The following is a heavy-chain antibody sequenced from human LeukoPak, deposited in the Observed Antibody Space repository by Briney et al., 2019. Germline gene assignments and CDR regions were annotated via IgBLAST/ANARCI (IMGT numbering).Heavy chain of an antibody. D-gene: IGHD2-8*02. Sequence: KPGGSLRLSCAASGFTFNTYSMIWVRQAPGKGLEWVSYITSPSSYMYYADSVKGRFTISRDNAKNSLYLQMNSLRAEDTAVYYCARDESTGHVSLWGQGTLVIVSS. V-gene: IGHV3-21*01. CDR1: GFTFNTYS. CDR3: ARDESTGHVSL. CDR2: ITSPSSYM. J-gene: IGHJ4*02.